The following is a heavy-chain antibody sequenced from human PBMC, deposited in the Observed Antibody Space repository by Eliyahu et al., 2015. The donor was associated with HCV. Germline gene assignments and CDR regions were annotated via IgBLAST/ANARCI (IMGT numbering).Heavy chain of an antibody. CDR1: GXSFSGYY. Sequence: QVQLQQWGAGLLKPSETLSLTCAVYGXSFSGYYWSWTRQPPGKGLEWIGEINHSGSTNYNPSLKSRVTISVDTSKNQFSLKLSSVTAADTAVYYCARVKGIAVAGTSGWFDPWGQGTLVTVSS. V-gene: IGHV4-34*01. J-gene: IGHJ5*02. CDR2: INHSGST. CDR3: ARVKGIAVAGTSGWFDP. D-gene: IGHD6-19*01.